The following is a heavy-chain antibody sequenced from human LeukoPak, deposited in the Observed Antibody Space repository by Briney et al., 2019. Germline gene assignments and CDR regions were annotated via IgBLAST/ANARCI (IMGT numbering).Heavy chain of an antibody. CDR2: IYTSGST. CDR3: AWSGYSSRFDY. J-gene: IGHJ4*02. CDR1: GGSISSYY. D-gene: IGHD3-3*01. V-gene: IGHV4-4*07. Sequence: SETLSLTCTVSGGSISSYYWSWIRQPAGKGLEWTGRIYTSGSTNYNPSLKSRVTMSVDTSKNQFSLKLSSVTAADTAVYYCAWSGYSSRFDYWGQGTLVTVSS.